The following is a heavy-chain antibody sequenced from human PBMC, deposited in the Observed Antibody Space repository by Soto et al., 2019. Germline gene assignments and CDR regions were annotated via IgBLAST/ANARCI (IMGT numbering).Heavy chain of an antibody. CDR3: ARGLYCSGGSCYSMDY. CDR1: GYTFTSYD. CDR2: MNPNSGNT. V-gene: IGHV1-8*01. J-gene: IGHJ4*02. D-gene: IGHD2-15*01. Sequence: GASVKVSCKASGYTFTSYDINWVRQATGQGLEWMGWMNPNSGNTGYAQKFQGRVTMTRNTSISTAYMELSSLRSEDTAVYYCARGLYCSGGSCYSMDYWGQGTLVTVSS.